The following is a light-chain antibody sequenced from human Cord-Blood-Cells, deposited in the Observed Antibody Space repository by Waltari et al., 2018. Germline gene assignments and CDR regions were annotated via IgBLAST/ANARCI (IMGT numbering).Light chain of an antibody. CDR1: SSDVGGYNY. J-gene: IGLJ3*02. CDR3: CPYAGSYTWV. Sequence: QSALTQPRPVSGSPGQSVTISCTGTSSDVGGYNYVPWYQQHPGKAPKLMIYDVSKRPSGVPDRFSGSKSGNTASLTISGLQAEDEADYYCCPYAGSYTWVFGGGTKLTVL. V-gene: IGLV2-11*01. CDR2: DVS.